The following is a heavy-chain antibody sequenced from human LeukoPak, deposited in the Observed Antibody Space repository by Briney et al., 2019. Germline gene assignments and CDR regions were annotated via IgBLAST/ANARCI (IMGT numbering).Heavy chain of an antibody. CDR2: IKEDGSEK. Sequence: GGALRLSCAASGCTFSRFWMSGVGQAPGKGREGVANIKEDGSEKYYVDSVKGRFTISRDNAINSLYLQMNSLRAEDTAMYYCAVYYYDSTAFNYWGQGTLVTVSS. CDR1: GCTFSRFW. J-gene: IGHJ4*02. V-gene: IGHV3-7*01. D-gene: IGHD3-22*01. CDR3: AVYYYDSTAFNY.